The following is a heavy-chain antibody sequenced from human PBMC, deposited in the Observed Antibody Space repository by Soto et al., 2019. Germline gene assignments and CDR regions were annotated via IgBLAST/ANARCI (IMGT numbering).Heavy chain of an antibody. CDR2: IYYSGST. CDR3: ARVFSDSSSFFDP. CDR1: GGSISSGNYY. Sequence: SETLSLTCTVSGGSISSGNYYWSWIRQHPGKGLEWIGYIYYSGSTSYNPSLKSRVTISVDTSKNHFSPKLSSVTAADTAVYYCARVFSDSSSFFDPWGQGTLVTVSS. D-gene: IGHD6-13*01. V-gene: IGHV4-31*03. J-gene: IGHJ5*02.